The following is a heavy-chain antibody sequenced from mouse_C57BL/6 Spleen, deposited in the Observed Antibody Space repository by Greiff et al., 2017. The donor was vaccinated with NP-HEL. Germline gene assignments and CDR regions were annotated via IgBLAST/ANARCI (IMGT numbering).Heavy chain of an antibody. CDR3: ARRGTDFDY. Sequence: QVQLKQPGAELVKPGASVKLSCKASGYTFTSYWMQWVKQRPGQGLEWIGEIDPSDSYTNYNQKFKGKATLTVDTSSSTAYMQLSSLTSEDSAVYYCARRGTDFDYWGQGTTLTVSS. CDR2: IDPSDSYT. J-gene: IGHJ2*01. D-gene: IGHD3-3*01. V-gene: IGHV1-50*01. CDR1: GYTFTSYW.